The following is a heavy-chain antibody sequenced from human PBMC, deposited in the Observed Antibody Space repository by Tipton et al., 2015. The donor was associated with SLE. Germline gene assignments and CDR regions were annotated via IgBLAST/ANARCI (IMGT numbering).Heavy chain of an antibody. CDR2: MNPHTGNT. J-gene: IGHJ3*02. V-gene: IGHV1-8*01. Sequence: QSGAEVRKPGASVKVSCKTSGYTFTSYDVNWVRQATGQGLEWMGWMNPHTGNTGFAQKFQGRVTMTRDISISTVFMELSGLTSGDTAVYYCARGPQWEPPTFHIWGQGTMVTVSS. CDR3: ARGPQWEPPTFHI. D-gene: IGHD1-26*01. CDR1: GYTFTSYD.